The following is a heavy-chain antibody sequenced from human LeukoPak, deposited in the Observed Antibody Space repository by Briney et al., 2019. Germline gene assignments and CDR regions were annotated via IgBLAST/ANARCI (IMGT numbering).Heavy chain of an antibody. D-gene: IGHD6-6*01. Sequence: PSETLSLTCAVYGGSFSGYYWSWIRQPPGKGLEWIGEINHSGSTNYNPSLKSRVTISVDTSKNQFSLKLSSVTAADTAVYYCARDDSSSSIDYWGQGTLVTVSS. J-gene: IGHJ4*02. CDR2: INHSGST. V-gene: IGHV4-34*01. CDR1: GGSFSGYY. CDR3: ARDDSSSSIDY.